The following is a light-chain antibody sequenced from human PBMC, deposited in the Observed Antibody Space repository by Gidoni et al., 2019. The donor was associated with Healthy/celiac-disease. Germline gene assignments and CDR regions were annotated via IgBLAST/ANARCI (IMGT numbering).Light chain of an antibody. CDR2: DAS. Sequence: DIQMTQSPSTLSASVGDRVTITCRASQSISSWLAWYQQKPGKAPKLLIYDASSLESGVPSRFIGIGSGTEFTLTISSLQPDDFATYYCQQYNSYPWTFGQGTKVEIK. CDR3: QQYNSYPWT. CDR1: QSISSW. J-gene: IGKJ1*01. V-gene: IGKV1-5*01.